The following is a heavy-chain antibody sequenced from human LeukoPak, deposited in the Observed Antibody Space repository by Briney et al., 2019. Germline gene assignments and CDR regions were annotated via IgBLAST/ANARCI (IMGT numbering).Heavy chain of an antibody. J-gene: IGHJ2*01. CDR2: IYSAGST. CDR1: GFSVNY. D-gene: IGHD5-12*01. V-gene: IGHV3-53*01. Sequence: GGSLRLSCAASGFSVNYMSWVRQAPGKGLEWVSIIYSAGSTYYADSVKGRFTISRDKSKNTLHLQMNSLRVEDTAVYYCARSFGVYSGYDGEVPWYFDVWGRGTLVTVSS. CDR3: ARSFGVYSGYDGEVPWYFDV.